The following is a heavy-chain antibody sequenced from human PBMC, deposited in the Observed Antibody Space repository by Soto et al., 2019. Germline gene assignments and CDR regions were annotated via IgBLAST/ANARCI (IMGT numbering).Heavy chain of an antibody. CDR3: ATRNWNFFDY. J-gene: IGHJ4*02. CDR1: GFSFSSYG. Sequence: QVQLVESGGGVVQPGGSLRLSCAASGFSFSSYGMHWVRQAPGKGLEWVAVIWNDSSNKLYPDSVRGRFTISRDKSKSTLFLQMNSLRAEDTAVYYCATRNWNFFDYWGQGALVTVSS. V-gene: IGHV3-33*01. D-gene: IGHD1-1*01. CDR2: IWNDSSNK.